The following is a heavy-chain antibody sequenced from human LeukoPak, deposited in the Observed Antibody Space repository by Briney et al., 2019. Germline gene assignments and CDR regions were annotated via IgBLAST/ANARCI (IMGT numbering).Heavy chain of an antibody. Sequence: SVQVSCKASAGTFSSYAISWVRQAPGQGLEWMGGIIPIFGTANCAQKSQRRLTITADDSTSTADMVLSSLRSEDTAVYYCARVRVVLVVAAATRLDYWGQGTVVTVSS. V-gene: IGHV1-69*13. J-gene: IGHJ4*02. D-gene: IGHD2-15*01. CDR1: AGTFSSYA. CDR2: IIPIFGTA. CDR3: ARVRVVLVVAAATRLDY.